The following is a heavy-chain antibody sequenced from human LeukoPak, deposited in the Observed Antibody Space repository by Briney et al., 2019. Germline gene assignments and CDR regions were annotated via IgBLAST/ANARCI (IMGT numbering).Heavy chain of an antibody. Sequence: SETLSLTCTVSGGSISSSNYYWGWIRQPPGKGLEWIGNIYYSGSTYYNPSLKRRITISIDTSKNQFSLKLSSVTAADTAVYYCARGGGGITIFGVLSFEYCGQGTLVTVSS. CDR2: IYYSGST. CDR1: GGSISSSNYY. CDR3: ARGGGGITIFGVLSFEY. V-gene: IGHV4-39*07. J-gene: IGHJ4*02. D-gene: IGHD3-3*01.